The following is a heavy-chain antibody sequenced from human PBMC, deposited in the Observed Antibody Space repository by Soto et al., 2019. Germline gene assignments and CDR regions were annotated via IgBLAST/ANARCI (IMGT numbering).Heavy chain of an antibody. V-gene: IGHV4-4*02. CDR2: IYHSGST. J-gene: IGHJ4*02. Sequence: NPSETLSLTSAVSGGSISSSNWWSWVRQPPGKGLEWIGEIYHSGSTNYNPSLKSRVTISVDKSKNQFSLKLSSVTAADTAVYYCARRAIAAAGNFDYWSQGTLVTVSS. CDR1: GGSISSSNW. CDR3: ARRAIAAAGNFDY. D-gene: IGHD6-13*01.